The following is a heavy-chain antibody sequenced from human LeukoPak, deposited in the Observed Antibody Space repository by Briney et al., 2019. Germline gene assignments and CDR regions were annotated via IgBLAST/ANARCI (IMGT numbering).Heavy chain of an antibody. J-gene: IGHJ3*02. CDR1: GGSISSSSYY. Sequence: SETLSLTCTVSGGSISSSSYYWGWIRQPPGKGLEWIGSIYYSGSTYYNPSLKSRVTISVDTSKNQFSLKLSSVTAADTAVYYCASPSPLYCSSTSCYTSRAFDIWGQGTMVTVSS. D-gene: IGHD2-2*02. V-gene: IGHV4-39*07. CDR2: IYYSGST. CDR3: ASPSPLYCSSTSCYTSRAFDI.